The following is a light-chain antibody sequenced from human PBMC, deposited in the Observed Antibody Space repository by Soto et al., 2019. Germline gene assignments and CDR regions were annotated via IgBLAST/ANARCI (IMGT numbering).Light chain of an antibody. CDR1: QSVLYSSNNKNY. V-gene: IGKV4-1*01. CDR2: WES. Sequence: DIVMTQSPDSLAVSLGERATINCKSSQSVLYSSNNKNYLAWYQQKPGQPPKMLIYWESTRESGVPDRFSGSGSGTELNLTISSLQSEDFAVYYCQKYNNWPGTCGQGTKVDIK. J-gene: IGKJ1*01. CDR3: QKYNNWPGT.